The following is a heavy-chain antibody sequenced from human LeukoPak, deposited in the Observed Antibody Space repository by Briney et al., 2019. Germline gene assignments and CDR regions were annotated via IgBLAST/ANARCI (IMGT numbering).Heavy chain of an antibody. D-gene: IGHD3-10*01. J-gene: IGHJ4*02. Sequence: PAETLSLTCTASGCSISSYYWSWIRQAPGKGLEWVGYIYYSGTIEYNPSLKSRVTISVDKSKHQFSLKLTSVTPADTAVYYCARVYYYGSGPWGFDYWGQGTLVAVSS. CDR3: ARVYYYGSGPWGFDY. CDR1: GCSISSYY. CDR2: IYYSGTI. V-gene: IGHV4-59*01.